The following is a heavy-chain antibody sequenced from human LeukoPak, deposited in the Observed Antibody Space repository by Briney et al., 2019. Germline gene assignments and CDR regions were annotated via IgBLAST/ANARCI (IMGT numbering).Heavy chain of an antibody. Sequence: GGSLRLSCAASGFTFSSYALTWVHQAPGKGLEWVSGIRDNGDTTYYADSVKGRFTISRDNSKNALYLQMNSLRAEDTALYYCVKARGYSSSSSFDSWGQGTLVTVSS. V-gene: IGHV3-23*01. D-gene: IGHD6-13*01. CDR1: GFTFSSYA. CDR3: VKARGYSSSSSFDS. J-gene: IGHJ4*02. CDR2: IRDNGDTT.